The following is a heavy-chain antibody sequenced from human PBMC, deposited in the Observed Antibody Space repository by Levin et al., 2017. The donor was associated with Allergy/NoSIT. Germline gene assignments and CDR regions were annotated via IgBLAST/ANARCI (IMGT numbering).Heavy chain of an antibody. CDR3: ARTAHVGYSFGGAVDV. Sequence: GGSLRLSCAASGIAFSTYGMHWVRQAPGKGLEWMAIIWYDGTHKYYADSVKGRFTISRDNSKKPLYLQMNGLRAEDTAIYSCARTAHVGYSFGGAVDVWGQGTMVTVSS. CDR2: IWYDGTHK. CDR1: GIAFSTYG. J-gene: IGHJ3*01. D-gene: IGHD5-18*01. V-gene: IGHV3-33*01.